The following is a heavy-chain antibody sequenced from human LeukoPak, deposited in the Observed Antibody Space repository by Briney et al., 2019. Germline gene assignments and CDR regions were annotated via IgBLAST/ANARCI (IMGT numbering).Heavy chain of an antibody. CDR3: VRRAGRRDGYNYADY. V-gene: IGHV5-51*01. J-gene: IGHJ4*02. CDR2: VYSGDSDF. D-gene: IGHD5-24*01. CDR1: GYIFVSYW. Sequence: HGESLKIFCQASGYIFVSYWIGWAREVPGKGLEWMGVVYSGDSDFRYLPSFQGQVTISAARSISAAYLQWNSLKASDSGIYYCVRRAGRRDGYNYADYWGQGTLVTVSS.